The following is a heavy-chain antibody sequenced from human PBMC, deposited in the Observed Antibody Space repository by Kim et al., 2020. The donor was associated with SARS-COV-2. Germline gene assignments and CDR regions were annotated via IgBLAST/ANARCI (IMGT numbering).Heavy chain of an antibody. CDR1: GFTFSSYD. Sequence: GGSLRLSCAASGFTFSSYDMHWVRQATGKGLEWVSAIGTAGDTYYPGSVKGRFTISRENAKNSLYLQMNSLRAGDTAVYYCARERLYDSSGYYYTSYGMDVWGQGTTVTVS. D-gene: IGHD3-22*01. J-gene: IGHJ6*02. CDR2: IGTAGDT. CDR3: ARERLYDSSGYYYTSYGMDV. V-gene: IGHV3-13*01.